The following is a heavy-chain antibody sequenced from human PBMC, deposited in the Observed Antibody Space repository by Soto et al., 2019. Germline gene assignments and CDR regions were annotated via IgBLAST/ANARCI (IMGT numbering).Heavy chain of an antibody. Sequence: QVQLVQSGAEVKRPGSSVKVSCKASGGTFSNYPFTWVRQAPGQGLEWMGAFIPVFGTSTYAQGFQGRVTITADESTSTAYMELSSLRSEDTAVYYCAKWNGYGDFWGQGTLVTVSS. J-gene: IGHJ4*02. V-gene: IGHV1-69*01. CDR3: AKWNGYGDF. CDR1: GGTFSNYP. D-gene: IGHD1-1*01. CDR2: FIPVFGTS.